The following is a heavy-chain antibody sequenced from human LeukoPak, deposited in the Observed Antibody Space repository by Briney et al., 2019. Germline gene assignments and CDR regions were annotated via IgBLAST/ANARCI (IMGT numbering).Heavy chain of an antibody. J-gene: IGHJ5*02. V-gene: IGHV4-34*01. CDR2: INHSGST. CDR3: ARGRLAAAGNRFDP. Sequence: SETLSLTCAVYGGSFSGYYWSWIRQPPGKGLEWIGEINHSGSTNYNPSLKSRVTISVDTSKNQFSLKLSSVTAADTAVCYCARGRLAAAGNRFDPWGQGTLVTVSS. D-gene: IGHD6-13*01. CDR1: GGSFSGYY.